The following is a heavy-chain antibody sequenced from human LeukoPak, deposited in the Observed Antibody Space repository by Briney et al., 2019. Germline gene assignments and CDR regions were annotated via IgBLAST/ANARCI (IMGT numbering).Heavy chain of an antibody. V-gene: IGHV3-30*18. D-gene: IGHD3-10*01. CDR2: ISYDGSNE. Sequence: GGSLRLSCEDSGFTFSSHGMNWVRQAPGKGLEWVALISYDGSNEYYADSVKGRFTISRDNSKKTLYLQMNSLRAEDTAVYYCAKGYYYGSGWGQGTLVTVSS. CDR3: AKGYYYGSG. CDR1: GFTFSSHG. J-gene: IGHJ4*02.